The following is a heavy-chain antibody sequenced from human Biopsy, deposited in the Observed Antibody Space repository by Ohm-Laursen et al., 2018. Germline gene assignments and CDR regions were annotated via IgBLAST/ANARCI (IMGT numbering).Heavy chain of an antibody. CDR3: AADADGYYTEFDY. CDR1: GGPSTNYA. J-gene: IGHJ4*02. Sequence: EASVKVSCKASGGPSTNYAFSWVRQAPGQGLEWVGRSVPILGHLNYAQRFQGRVSITADKSTSYVYMELSRLTSGDTAVYYCAADADGYYTEFDYWGPGTLVTVSS. CDR2: SVPILGHL. V-gene: IGHV1-69*04. D-gene: IGHD3-3*01.